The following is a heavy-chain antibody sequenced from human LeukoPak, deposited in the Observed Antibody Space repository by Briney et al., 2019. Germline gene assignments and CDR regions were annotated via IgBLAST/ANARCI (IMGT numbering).Heavy chain of an antibody. D-gene: IGHD3-3*01. J-gene: IGHJ4*02. CDR1: GFTFSSYW. V-gene: IGHV3-74*01. Sequence: GGSLRLSCAASGFTFSSYWMHWVRHAPGKGLVWVSRINSDGSSYAYSVKGRFTISRDNAKNTLYLQMNSLRAEDTAVYYCARARGGIWSGYPQPFDYWGQGTLVTVSS. CDR2: INSDGS. CDR3: ARARGGIWSGYPQPFDY.